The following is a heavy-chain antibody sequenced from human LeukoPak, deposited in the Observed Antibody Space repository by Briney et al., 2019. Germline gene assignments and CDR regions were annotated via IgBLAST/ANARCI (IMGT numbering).Heavy chain of an antibody. J-gene: IGHJ4*02. V-gene: IGHV3-30*02. CDR1: GFTFSSYG. CDR2: IRYDGSNK. D-gene: IGHD3-22*01. Sequence: PGGSLRLSCAASGFTFSSYGMHWVRQAPGKGLEWVAFIRYDGSNKYYADSVKGRFTISRDNSKNTLYLQMNSLRAEDTAVYYCAKDLSKITMMFNIGSDYWGQGTLVTVSS. CDR3: AKDLSKITMMFNIGSDY.